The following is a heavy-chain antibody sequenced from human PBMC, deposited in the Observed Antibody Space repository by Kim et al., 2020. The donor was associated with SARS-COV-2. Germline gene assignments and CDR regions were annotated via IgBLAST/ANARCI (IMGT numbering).Heavy chain of an antibody. CDR1: GFTFSSYS. CDR3: ARALDSSGYVDY. V-gene: IGHV3-21*01. Sequence: GGSVRLSCAASGFTFSSYSMNWVRQAPGKGLEWVSSISSSSSYIYYADSVKGRFTISRDNAKNSLYLQMNSLRAEDTAVYYCARALDSSGYVDYWGQGTLVTVSS. J-gene: IGHJ4*02. CDR2: ISSSSSYI. D-gene: IGHD3-22*01.